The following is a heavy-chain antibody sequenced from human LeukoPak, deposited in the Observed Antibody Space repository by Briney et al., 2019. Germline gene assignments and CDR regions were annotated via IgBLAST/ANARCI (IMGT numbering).Heavy chain of an antibody. V-gene: IGHV4-34*01. CDR2: INHSGST. CDR1: GGSFSGYY. D-gene: IGHD6-6*01. J-gene: IGHJ5*02. Sequence: SETLSLTCAVYGGSFSGYYWSWIRQPPGKGLEWIGEINHSGSTNYNPSLKSRVTISADTSKNQFSLKLSSVTAADTAVYYCASQARPSYWFDPWGQGTLVTVSS. CDR3: ASQARPSYWFDP.